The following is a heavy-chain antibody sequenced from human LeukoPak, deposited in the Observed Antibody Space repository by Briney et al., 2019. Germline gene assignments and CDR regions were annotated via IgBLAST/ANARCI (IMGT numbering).Heavy chain of an antibody. CDR1: GFTFSSYS. D-gene: IGHD2-2*02. J-gene: IGHJ5*02. CDR3: ARGELGYCSSTSCYRLDP. Sequence: PGGSLRLSCAASGFTFSSYSMNWVRQAPGKGLEWVSYISSSSSTIYYADSVKGRFTISRDNAKNSLYMQMNSLRAEETAVYYCARGELGYCSSTSCYRLDPWGQGTLVTVSS. CDR2: ISSSSSTI. V-gene: IGHV3-48*01.